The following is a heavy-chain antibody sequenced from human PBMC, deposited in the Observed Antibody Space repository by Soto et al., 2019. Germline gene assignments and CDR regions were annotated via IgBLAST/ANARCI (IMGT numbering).Heavy chain of an antibody. CDR3: ARVGHSASDLYYYYYGMDV. J-gene: IGHJ6*02. CDR1: GFTFSDYS. D-gene: IGHD5-12*01. CDR2: ISSSSSHI. Sequence: EVQLVESGGGLVKPGGSLRLSCAASGFTFSDYSMNWVRQAPGKGLEWVSSISSSSSHIYYADSMKGRFTISRDNAKNSLYLQMNSLRAEDTAVYYCARVGHSASDLYYYYYGMDVWGQGTTVTVSS. V-gene: IGHV3-21*01.